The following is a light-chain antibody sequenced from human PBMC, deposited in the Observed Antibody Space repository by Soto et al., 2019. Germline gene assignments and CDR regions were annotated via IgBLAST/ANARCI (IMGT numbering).Light chain of an antibody. CDR2: DAA. V-gene: IGKV1D-12*01. CDR3: QQANSFPFT. Sequence: DIQMTQSPSSVSASVGDRVTITCRAGHGISTWLAWYQQKPGKAPKLLIYDAASLQSGVPSRFSGSGSGTEFTLTISSLQPEDFATYYCQQANSFPFTFGQGTRLEIK. J-gene: IGKJ5*01. CDR1: HGISTW.